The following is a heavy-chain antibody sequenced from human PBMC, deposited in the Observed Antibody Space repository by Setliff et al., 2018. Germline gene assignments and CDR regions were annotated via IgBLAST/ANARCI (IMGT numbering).Heavy chain of an antibody. D-gene: IGHD3-3*01. CDR1: GYTFTGYY. V-gene: IGHV1-2*04. J-gene: IGHJ4*02. CDR2: INPNSGGT. CDR3: ARGRDFWSGYLVY. Sequence: GASVKVSCKASGYTFTGYYMHWVRQAPDQGLEWMGWINPNSGGTNYAQKFQGWVTMTRDTSISTAYMELSRLRSDDTAVYYCARGRDFWSGYLVYWGQGTLVTVSS.